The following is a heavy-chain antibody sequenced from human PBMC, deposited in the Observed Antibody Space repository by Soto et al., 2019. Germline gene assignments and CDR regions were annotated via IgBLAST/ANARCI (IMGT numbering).Heavy chain of an antibody. CDR2: IAYDGNEK. CDR3: AKDVGDYVPYYNGMDV. D-gene: IGHD4-17*01. V-gene: IGHV3-30*18. Sequence: QVQLVESGGGVVQPGTSLRLSCAASGFTFRTHAMHWVRQAPGKGLEWMAVIAYDGNEKFYADSVKGRFTISRDNSKNALYLQINTLRTEDTAVYYCAKDVGDYVPYYNGMDVWGQGTTVTVSS. J-gene: IGHJ6*02. CDR1: GFTFRTHA.